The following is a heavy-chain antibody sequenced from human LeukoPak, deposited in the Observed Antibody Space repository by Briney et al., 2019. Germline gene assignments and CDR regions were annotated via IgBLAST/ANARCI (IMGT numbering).Heavy chain of an antibody. CDR1: GFTFSNYG. CDR3: AKDPRRYSRTGGYFDY. Sequence: PGESLRLSCAASGFTFSNYGMHWVRQAPGKGLEWVALISYDGSDKYYSDSVKGRFTISRDNSKNTLYLQMNSLRAEDTAVYYCAKDPRRYSRTGGYFDYWGQGTLVTVSS. D-gene: IGHD6-13*01. V-gene: IGHV3-30*18. CDR2: ISYDGSDK. J-gene: IGHJ4*02.